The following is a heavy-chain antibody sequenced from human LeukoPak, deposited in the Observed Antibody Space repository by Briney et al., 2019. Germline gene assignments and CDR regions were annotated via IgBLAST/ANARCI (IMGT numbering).Heavy chain of an antibody. J-gene: IGHJ4*02. Sequence: SVKVSCKASGGTFSSYAISWVRQAPGQGLEWMGGIIPIFGTANYAQKFQGRVTITTDESTSTAYMELSSLRSEDTAVYYCAREDSSGYYLRDYWGQGTLVTVFS. CDR2: IIPIFGTA. D-gene: IGHD3-22*01. V-gene: IGHV1-69*05. CDR3: AREDSSGYYLRDY. CDR1: GGTFSSYA.